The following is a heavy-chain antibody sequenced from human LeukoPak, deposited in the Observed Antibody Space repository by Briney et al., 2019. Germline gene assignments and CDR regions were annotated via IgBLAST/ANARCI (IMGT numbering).Heavy chain of an antibody. CDR3: ARERGHLDY. J-gene: IGHJ4*02. CDR2: IYSGGST. CDR1: GFTFSSFA. V-gene: IGHV3-66*01. Sequence: GGSLRLSCAASGFTFSSFAMTWVRQAPGKGLEWVSVIYSGGSTYYADSVKGRFTISRDNSKNTLYLQMNSLRAEDTAVYYCARERGHLDYWGQGTLVTVSS. D-gene: IGHD6-25*01.